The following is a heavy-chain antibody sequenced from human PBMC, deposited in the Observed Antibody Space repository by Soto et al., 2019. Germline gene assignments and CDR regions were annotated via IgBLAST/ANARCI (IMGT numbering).Heavy chain of an antibody. CDR2: IIPIFGTA. D-gene: IGHD5-18*01. V-gene: IGHV1-69*13. J-gene: IGHJ6*02. CDR3: ARNGYGFSFYYGMDV. CDR1: GGTFSSYA. Sequence: ASVKVSCKASGGTFSSYAISWVRQAPGQGLEWMGGIIPIFGTANYAQKFQGRVTITADESTSTAYMELSSLRSEDTAVYYCARNGYGFSFYYGMDVWGQGTTVTVSS.